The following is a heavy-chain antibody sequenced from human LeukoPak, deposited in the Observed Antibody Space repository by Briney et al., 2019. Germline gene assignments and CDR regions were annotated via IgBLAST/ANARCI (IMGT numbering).Heavy chain of an antibody. CDR1: GFTISSYG. D-gene: IGHD2-15*01. V-gene: IGHV3-7*01. Sequence: GGSLRLSCVVSGFTISSYGMHWVRQAPGKGLEWVANIKQDGSEKYYVDSVKGRFTISRDNAKNSLYLQMNSLRAEDTAVYYCARDHVVVVAAIAFDIWGQGTMVTVSS. CDR2: IKQDGSEK. J-gene: IGHJ3*02. CDR3: ARDHVVVVAAIAFDI.